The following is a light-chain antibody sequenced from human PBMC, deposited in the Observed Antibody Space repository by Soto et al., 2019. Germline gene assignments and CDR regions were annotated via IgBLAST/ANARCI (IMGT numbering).Light chain of an antibody. J-gene: IGKJ1*01. CDR1: ENIACY. CDR3: QQSYSTPWT. V-gene: IGKV1-39*01. Sequence: DIQMTQSTSSLSASVGDRVTITCRASENIACYLNWYQQKPGKAPTLLVYAASSLESGAPPRFSGTVSGTDFTLTITSLQPDDLATYFCQQSYSTPWTFGQGTKVEL. CDR2: AAS.